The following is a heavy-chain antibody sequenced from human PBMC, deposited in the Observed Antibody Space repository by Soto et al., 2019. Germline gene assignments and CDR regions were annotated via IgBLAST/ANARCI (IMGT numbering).Heavy chain of an antibody. J-gene: IGHJ6*03. Sequence: SETLSLTCAVYGGSFSGYYWSWIRQPPGKGLEWIGEINHSGSTNYNPSLKSRVTISVDTSKNQFSLKLSSVTAADTAVYYCARDFKSRYCSSTSCFRYYYYYYMDVWGKGTTVTVSS. V-gene: IGHV4-34*01. CDR2: INHSGST. CDR1: GGSFSGYY. D-gene: IGHD2-2*01. CDR3: ARDFKSRYCSSTSCFRYYYYYYMDV.